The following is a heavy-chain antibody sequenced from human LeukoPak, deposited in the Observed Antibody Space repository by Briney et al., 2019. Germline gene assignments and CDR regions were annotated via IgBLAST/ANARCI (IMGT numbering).Heavy chain of an antibody. CDR1: GFTFSGYW. J-gene: IGHJ4*02. Sequence: GGSLRLSCAASGFTFSGYWMHWVRQAPGKGLVWVSRINTDGSSTSYADSVKGRFTISRDNAKNTLYLQMFSLRAEDTAVYYCARDPGCSYYFDYWGQGTLVTVSS. CDR3: ARDPGCSYYFDY. CDR2: INTDGSST. V-gene: IGHV3-74*01. D-gene: IGHD3-10*02.